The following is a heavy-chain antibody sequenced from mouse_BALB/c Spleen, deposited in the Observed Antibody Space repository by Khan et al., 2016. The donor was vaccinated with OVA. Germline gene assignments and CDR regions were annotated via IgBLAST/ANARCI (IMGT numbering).Heavy chain of an antibody. CDR1: GFSLTSYG. CDR3: AKFTPDYYSMDY. CDR2: IWGDGST. V-gene: IGHV2-3*01. D-gene: IGHD1-1*01. J-gene: IGHJ4*01. Sequence: QVQLMESGPGLVAPSQSLSITCTVSGFSLTSYGVSWVRQSPGKGLEWLGVIWGDGSTNYHSTLISRLIISKDTSKSQVFLKLTSLQTDDTATYYCAKFTPDYYSMDYWGQGTSVTVSA.